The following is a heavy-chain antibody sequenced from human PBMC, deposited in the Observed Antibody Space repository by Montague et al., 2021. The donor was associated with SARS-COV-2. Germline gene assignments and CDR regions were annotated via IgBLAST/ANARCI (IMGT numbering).Heavy chain of an antibody. V-gene: IGHV4-61*08. Sequence: SETLSLTCTVSGGSVTSGDYYWTWIRQPPGKGLEWLGYIYNTGRTNYXXXLKSRVTISMDTSKNQFSLKVDSVSAADTAVYYCTTEMPAYDVFDIWGQGTMVTVSS. D-gene: IGHD2-2*01. J-gene: IGHJ3*02. CDR3: TTEMPAYDVFDI. CDR1: GGSVTSGDYY. CDR2: IYNTGRT.